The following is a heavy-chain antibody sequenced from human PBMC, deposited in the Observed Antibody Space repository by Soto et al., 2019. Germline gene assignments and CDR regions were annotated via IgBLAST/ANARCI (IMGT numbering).Heavy chain of an antibody. CDR1: GGSISSGGYY. CDR2: ISYSGNT. Sequence: TLSLTCTVSGGSISSGGYYWSWIRQHPGKGLEWIGYISYSGNTYFNPSLKSRVNVSVDTSKNQVSLKLSSVTAADTAVYYCARSYCTNGVCYQFYQYSAMDVWGQGNTVTVSS. D-gene: IGHD2-8*01. CDR3: ARSYCTNGVCYQFYQYSAMDV. J-gene: IGHJ6*02. V-gene: IGHV4-31*03.